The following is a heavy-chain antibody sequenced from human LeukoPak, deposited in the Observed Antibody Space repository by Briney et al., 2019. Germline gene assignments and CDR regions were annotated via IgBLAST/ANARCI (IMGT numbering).Heavy chain of an antibody. Sequence: SETLSLTCTVSGGSISSYYWSWIRQPPGKGLEWIGYIYCSGSTNYNPSLKSRVTISVDTSKNQFSLKLSSVTAADTAVYYCASSASERNPYYFDYWGQGTLVTVSS. D-gene: IGHD3-10*01. CDR1: GGSISSYY. CDR2: IYCSGST. V-gene: IGHV4-59*01. CDR3: ASSASERNPYYFDY. J-gene: IGHJ4*02.